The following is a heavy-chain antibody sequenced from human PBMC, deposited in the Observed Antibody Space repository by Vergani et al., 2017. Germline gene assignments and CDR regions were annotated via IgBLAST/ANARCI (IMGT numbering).Heavy chain of an antibody. CDR1: GDSIGTSSYA. Sequence: QMQLQESGPGLVKPSETLSLSCTVSGDSIGTSSYAWGWIRQPPGKTLEWIGTVFYGGRTSYNPSLKSRVTLSLDTSKKQISLHLTSVTAADTAVYYCARHISVVRPSSMTAFDYWGQGTLVTVSS. D-gene: IGHD2-21*01. CDR2: VFYGGRT. V-gene: IGHV4-39*01. J-gene: IGHJ4*02. CDR3: ARHISVVRPSSMTAFDY.